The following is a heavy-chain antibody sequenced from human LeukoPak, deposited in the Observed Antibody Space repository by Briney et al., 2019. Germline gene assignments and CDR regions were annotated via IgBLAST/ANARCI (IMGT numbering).Heavy chain of an antibody. D-gene: IGHD1-26*01. V-gene: IGHV4-39*07. CDR1: GGSITNDYY. J-gene: IGHJ4*02. Sequence: SETLSLTCTVSGGSITNDYYWGWIRQPPGKGLEWIGSIYYSGSTYYNPSLKSRVTISVDTSKNQFSLKLSSVTAADTAVYYCASVGAGAFDYWGQGTLVTVSS. CDR2: IYYSGST. CDR3: ASVGAGAFDY.